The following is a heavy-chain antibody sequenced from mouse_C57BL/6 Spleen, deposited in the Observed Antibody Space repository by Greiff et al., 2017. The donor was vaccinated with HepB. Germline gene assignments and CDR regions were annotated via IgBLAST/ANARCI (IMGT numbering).Heavy chain of an antibody. Sequence: EVKVVESGGGLVKPGGSLKLSCAASGFTFSSYAMSWVRQTPEKRLEWVATISDGGSYTYYPDNVKGRFTISRDNAKNNLYLQMSHLKSEDTAMYYCARDVQYGNYYFDYWGQGTTLTVSS. J-gene: IGHJ2*01. CDR3: ARDVQYGNYYFDY. CDR2: ISDGGSYT. D-gene: IGHD2-10*02. CDR1: GFTFSSYA. V-gene: IGHV5-4*01.